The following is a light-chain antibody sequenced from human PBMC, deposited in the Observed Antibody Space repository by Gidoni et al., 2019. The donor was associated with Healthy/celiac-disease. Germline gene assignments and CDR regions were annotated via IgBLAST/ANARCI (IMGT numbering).Light chain of an antibody. Sequence: DILLTQSPATLSLSPGERATLSCRASQSVSSYLAWYQPKPGQAPRLLIYDASNRATGIPARFSGSGSGTDFTLTISSLEAEDFAVYYCQQRTNWPLTFGGGTKEEIK. CDR3: QQRTNWPLT. V-gene: IGKV3-11*01. CDR1: QSVSSY. J-gene: IGKJ4*01. CDR2: DAS.